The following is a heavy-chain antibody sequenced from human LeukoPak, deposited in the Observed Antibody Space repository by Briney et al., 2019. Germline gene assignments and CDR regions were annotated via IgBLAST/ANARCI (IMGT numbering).Heavy chain of an antibody. CDR1: GGSFSGYY. CDR2: INHSGST. J-gene: IGHJ6*02. D-gene: IGHD1-26*01. V-gene: IGHV4-34*01. CDR3: ARWRNCGSYRGYYYYGMDV. Sequence: SETLSLTCAVYGGSFSGYYWSWIRQPPGKGLEWIGEINHSGSTNYNPSLKSRVTISVDTSKNQFSLKLSSVTAADTAVYYCARWRNCGSYRGYYYYGMDVWGQGTTVIVSS.